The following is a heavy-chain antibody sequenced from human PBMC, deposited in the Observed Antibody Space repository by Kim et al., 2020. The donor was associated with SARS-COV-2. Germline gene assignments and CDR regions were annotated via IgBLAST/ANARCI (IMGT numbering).Heavy chain of an antibody. V-gene: IGHV1-2*02. Sequence: ASVKVSCKASGYTFTGYYIHWVRQAPGQGLEWMGWINPNSGGTNYAQKFQGRVTMTRDTSISTAYMELSRLRSDDTAVYYCARDHSSGWSVPDYWGQGTLVTVSS. J-gene: IGHJ4*02. CDR2: INPNSGGT. D-gene: IGHD6-19*01. CDR1: GYTFTGYY. CDR3: ARDHSSGWSVPDY.